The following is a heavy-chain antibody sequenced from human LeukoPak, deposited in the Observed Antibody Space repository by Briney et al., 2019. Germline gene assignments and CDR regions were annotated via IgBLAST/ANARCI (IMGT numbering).Heavy chain of an antibody. J-gene: IGHJ4*02. CDR3: ARDQGGSYLRARDMFDY. D-gene: IGHD1-26*01. V-gene: IGHV7-4-1*02. CDR2: INTNTGNP. Sequence: GASVKVSCKASGYTFTSYAMNWVRQAPGQGLEWMGWINTNTGNPTYAQGFTGRSVFSLDTSVSTAYLQISSLKAEDTAVYYCARDQGGSYLRARDMFDYWGQGTLVTVSS. CDR1: GYTFTSYA.